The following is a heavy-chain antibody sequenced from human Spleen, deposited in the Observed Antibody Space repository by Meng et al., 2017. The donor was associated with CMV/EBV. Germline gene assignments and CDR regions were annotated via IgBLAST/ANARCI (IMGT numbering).Heavy chain of an antibody. Sequence: SVKVSCKASGGTFSSYAISWVRQAPGQGLEWMGGIIPILGIANYAQKFQGRVTITTDESTSTAYMDLSSLRSEDTAVYYCARDRFRRPGGTMVRGALQSSLFDYWGQGTLVTVSS. V-gene: IGHV1-69*10. D-gene: IGHD3-10*01. J-gene: IGHJ4*02. CDR3: ARDRFRRPGGTMVRGALQSSLFDY. CDR2: IIPILGIA. CDR1: GGTFSSYA.